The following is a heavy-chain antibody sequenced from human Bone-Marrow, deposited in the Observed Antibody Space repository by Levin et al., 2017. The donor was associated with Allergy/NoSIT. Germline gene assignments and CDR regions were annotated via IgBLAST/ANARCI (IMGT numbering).Heavy chain of an antibody. Sequence: GGSLRLSCASSGFTFSNSAMSWVRQAPGKGLEWVSTISASGGYTYYADSVKGRFTISRDTSKSTLYLQMTSLRAEDTAVYYCARVLTATMRGNFDYWGQGSLVTVSS. CDR1: GFTFSNSA. D-gene: IGHD1-7*01. CDR3: ARVLTATMRGNFDY. J-gene: IGHJ4*02. V-gene: IGHV3-23*01. CDR2: ISASGGYT.